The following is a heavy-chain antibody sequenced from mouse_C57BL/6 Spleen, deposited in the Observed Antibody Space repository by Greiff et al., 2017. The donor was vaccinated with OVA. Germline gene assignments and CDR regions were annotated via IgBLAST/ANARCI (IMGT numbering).Heavy chain of an antibody. D-gene: IGHD2-2*01. J-gene: IGHJ2*01. CDR2: IDPSDSYT. CDR3: AREGGYDVRKTYFDY. Sequence: QVQLQQPGAELVKPGASVKLSCKASGYTFTSYWMQWVKQRPGQGLEWIGEIDPSDSYTNYNQKFKGKATLTVDTSSRTAYMQLSSLTSEDSAVYYCAREGGYDVRKTYFDYWGQGTTLTVSS. V-gene: IGHV1-50*01. CDR1: GYTFTSYW.